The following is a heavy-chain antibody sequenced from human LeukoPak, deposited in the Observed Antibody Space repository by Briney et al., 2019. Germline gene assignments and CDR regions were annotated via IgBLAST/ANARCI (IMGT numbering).Heavy chain of an antibody. CDR2: ISAYNGYT. CDR1: GYSFTRYG. CDR3: ARRASSRSSFAFDI. Sequence: ASVKVSCKASGYSFTRYGISWVRQAPGQGLEWMGWISAYNGYTNYAQKLQGRVTMTTDTSTSTAYMELRSLRSDDTAVYYCARRASSRSSFAFDIWGQGTLVTVSS. J-gene: IGHJ4*02. V-gene: IGHV1-18*01. D-gene: IGHD6-6*01.